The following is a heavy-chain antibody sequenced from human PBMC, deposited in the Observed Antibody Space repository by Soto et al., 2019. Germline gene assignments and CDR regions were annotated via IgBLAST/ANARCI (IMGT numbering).Heavy chain of an antibody. J-gene: IGHJ6*02. CDR3: ARRPPEGGTMDV. V-gene: IGHV5-51*01. CDR2: IYPGDSDT. D-gene: IGHD3-16*01. Sequence: PXESLKISWKCSGNSFSTYCIALVLQMPGKGLEWMGIIYPGDSDTRYSLSLQGQVTISADKSISTAYLQWSSLKASDTAIYYCARRPPEGGTMDVWGQGTTVTVSS. CDR1: GNSFSTYC.